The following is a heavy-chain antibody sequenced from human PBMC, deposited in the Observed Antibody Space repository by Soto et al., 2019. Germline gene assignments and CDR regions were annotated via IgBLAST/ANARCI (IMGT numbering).Heavy chain of an antibody. Sequence: SLRLSCAASGLTFSTYAMSWVRQAPGKGLEWVSTISDSGGSTYYAASVKGRFTISRDNSKNTLYLLMNSLSAEDTALYYCAKFHGSGTYYNFPDYWGQGTLVTVSS. D-gene: IGHD3-10*01. V-gene: IGHV3-23*01. CDR3: AKFHGSGTYYNFPDY. CDR2: ISDSGGST. CDR1: GLTFSTYA. J-gene: IGHJ4*02.